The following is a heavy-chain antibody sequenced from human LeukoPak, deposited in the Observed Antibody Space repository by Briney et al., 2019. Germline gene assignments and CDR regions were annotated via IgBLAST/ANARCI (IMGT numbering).Heavy chain of an antibody. CDR3: AKDSIRSVTTFDY. CDR2: ISGSGGST. Sequence: GGSLRLSCAASGFTFSSYAMSWVRQAPGKGLEWVSAISGSGGSTYYADSVKGRFTISRDNSMNTLYLQMNSLRAEDTAVYYCAKDSIRSVTTFDYWGQGTLVTVSS. CDR1: GFTFSSYA. J-gene: IGHJ4*02. V-gene: IGHV3-23*01. D-gene: IGHD4-17*01.